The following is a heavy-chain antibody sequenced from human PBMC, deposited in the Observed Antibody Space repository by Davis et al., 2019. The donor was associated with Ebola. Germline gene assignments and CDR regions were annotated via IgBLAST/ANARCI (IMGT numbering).Heavy chain of an antibody. CDR2: INPNSGGT. V-gene: IGHV1-2*06. D-gene: IGHD2-2*01. Sequence: ASVKVSCKASGYTFTSYAMNWVRQAPGQGLEWMGRINPNSGGTNYAQKFQGRVTMTRDTSISTAYMELSRLRSDDTAVYYCAVPANAFDIWGQGTMVTVSS. CDR3: AVPANAFDI. J-gene: IGHJ3*02. CDR1: GYTFTSYA.